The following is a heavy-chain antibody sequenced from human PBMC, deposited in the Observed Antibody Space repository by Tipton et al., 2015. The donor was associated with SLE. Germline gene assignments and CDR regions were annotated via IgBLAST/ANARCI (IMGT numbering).Heavy chain of an antibody. V-gene: IGHV4-59*11. CDR3: ARGQHQLGRFDP. CDR2: IYYSGGT. CDR1: GGSIKNHY. J-gene: IGHJ5*02. Sequence: TLSLTCIVSGGSIKNHYWSWIRQAPGMGLEWIGYIYYSGGTNYNPSLKSRVTMSVDTSKNQFSLKLTSLTAADTALYYCARGQHQLGRFDPWGQGTLISVSS. D-gene: IGHD1-1*01.